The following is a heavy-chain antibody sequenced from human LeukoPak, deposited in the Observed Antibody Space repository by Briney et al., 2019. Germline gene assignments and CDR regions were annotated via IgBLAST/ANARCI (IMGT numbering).Heavy chain of an antibody. D-gene: IGHD2-2*01. V-gene: IGHV3-48*01. Sequence: GGSLRLSFAASGFTFSSYSMNWVRQAPGKGLEWVSYISSRSSTIYYADSVKGRFTISRDNAKNSLYLQMNSLRAEDTAVYYCARALGYCSSASCYYFDNWGQGTLVTVSS. CDR1: GFTFSSYS. CDR3: ARALGYCSSASCYYFDN. CDR2: ISSRSSTI. J-gene: IGHJ4*02.